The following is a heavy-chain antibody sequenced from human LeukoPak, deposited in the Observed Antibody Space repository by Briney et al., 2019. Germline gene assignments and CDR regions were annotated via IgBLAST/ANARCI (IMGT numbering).Heavy chain of an antibody. CDR1: GGSISSYY. J-gene: IGHJ4*02. V-gene: IGHV4-4*07. CDR3: ARGKPVVAARYYFDY. CDR2: IYTSGST. Sequence: SETLSLTCTVSGGSISSYYWSWIRQPAGKGLEWIGRIYTSGSTNYNPSLKSRVTMSVDTSKNQFSLKLSSVTAADTAVYYCARGKPVVAARYYFDYWGQGTLVTVSS. D-gene: IGHD2-15*01.